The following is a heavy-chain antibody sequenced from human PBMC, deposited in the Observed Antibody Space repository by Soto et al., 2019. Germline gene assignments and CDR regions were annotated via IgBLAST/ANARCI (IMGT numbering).Heavy chain of an antibody. CDR2: ISYDGSNK. CDR3: ARDMLSLGDPGSDAFDI. Sequence: GGSLRLSCAASGFTFSSYAMHWVRQAPGKGLVWVAVISYDGSNKYYADSVKGRFTISRDNSKNTLYLQMNSLRAEDTAVYYCARDMLSLGDPGSDAFDIWGQGTMVTVSS. V-gene: IGHV3-30-3*01. CDR1: GFTFSSYA. D-gene: IGHD2-8*01. J-gene: IGHJ3*02.